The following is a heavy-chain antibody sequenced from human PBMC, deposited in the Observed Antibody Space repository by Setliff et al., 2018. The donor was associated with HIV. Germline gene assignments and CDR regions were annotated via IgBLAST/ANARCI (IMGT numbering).Heavy chain of an antibody. J-gene: IGHJ5*02. CDR1: GYTFTDFY. CDR2: INPKSGVA. V-gene: IGHV1-2*06. Sequence: ASVKVSCKASGYTFTDFYIHWVRQAPGQGLEWIGRINPKSGVADYLKKFQGRVTMTTDKSTNTAPMELIRPRFDDTAVYYCARAHFLVAMTRNWFDPWGQGTLVTVSS. D-gene: IGHD5-12*01. CDR3: ARAHFLVAMTRNWFDP.